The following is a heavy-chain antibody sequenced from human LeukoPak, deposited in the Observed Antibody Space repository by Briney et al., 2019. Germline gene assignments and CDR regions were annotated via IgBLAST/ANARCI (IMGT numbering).Heavy chain of an antibody. CDR1: GYTFTNLD. V-gene: IGHV1-8*01. Sequence: ASVRVSCKTSGYTFTNLDINWLRQAPGQGLEWMGWMSPNSGDTGYAQKFRGRVSMTRDIFKSTAYMELSSLRSEDTAIYYCASNPPNTGDFYYWGLGTLVTVSS. CDR3: ASNPPNTGDFYY. CDR2: MSPNSGDT. J-gene: IGHJ4*02. D-gene: IGHD1-1*01.